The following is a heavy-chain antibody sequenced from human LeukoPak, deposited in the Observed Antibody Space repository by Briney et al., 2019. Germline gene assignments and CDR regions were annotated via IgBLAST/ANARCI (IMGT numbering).Heavy chain of an antibody. CDR3: ATVRRSSSGWFFDY. Sequence: GGSLRLSCAASGFTFSSYWMSWVRQAPGKGLEWVANVKQDGSEKYYVDSVKGRFTISRDNAKNPLYLQMNGLRAEDTAVYYCATVRRSSSGWFFDYWGQGTLVTVSS. CDR2: VKQDGSEK. CDR1: GFTFSSYW. D-gene: IGHD6-19*01. J-gene: IGHJ4*02. V-gene: IGHV3-7*01.